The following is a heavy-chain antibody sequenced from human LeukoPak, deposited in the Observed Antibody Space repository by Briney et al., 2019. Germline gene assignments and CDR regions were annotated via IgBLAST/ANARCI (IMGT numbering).Heavy chain of an antibody. J-gene: IGHJ4*02. D-gene: IGHD3-22*01. V-gene: IGHV4-4*07. CDR3: ARGESGDSSGYYSPYYFDY. CDR1: GGSISSYY. CDR2: IYTSGST. Sequence: SETLSLTCTVSGGSISSYYGSWIRQPAGKGLEWIGRIYTSGSTNYNPSLKSRVTMSVDTSKNQFALKRSSVTGADTDVYYCARGESGDSSGYYSPYYFDYWGQGTLVTVSS.